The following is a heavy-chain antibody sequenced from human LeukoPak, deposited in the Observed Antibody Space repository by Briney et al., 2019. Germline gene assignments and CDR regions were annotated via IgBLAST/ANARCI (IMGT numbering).Heavy chain of an antibody. CDR1: GGSISSGDYY. D-gene: IGHD2-2*01. CDR3: ARGGCSSTSCSLAY. V-gene: IGHV4-30-4*01. Sequence: PSETLSLTCTVSGGSISSGDYYWSWIRQPPGRGPESIGYVYYGGSTYYSPSLKSRITMSIDASKNQFSLQLSSVTAADTALYYCARGGCSSTSCSLAYWGQGTLVTVSS. CDR2: VYYGGST. J-gene: IGHJ4*02.